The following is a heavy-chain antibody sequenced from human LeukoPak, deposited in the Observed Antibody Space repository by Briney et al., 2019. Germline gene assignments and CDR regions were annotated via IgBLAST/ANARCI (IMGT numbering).Heavy chain of an antibody. Sequence: PGGSLRLSCAASGFTFSRNAMIWVRQAPGKGLEWVSAISGSGSDTYYADSVKGRFTIFRNNSKNTVYLRMNSRRAEDTAVYYCAKDPWGSRGYFDYWGQGTLVTVSS. D-gene: IGHD7-27*01. CDR3: AKDPWGSRGYFDY. J-gene: IGHJ4*02. V-gene: IGHV3-23*01. CDR1: GFTFSRNA. CDR2: ISGSGSDT.